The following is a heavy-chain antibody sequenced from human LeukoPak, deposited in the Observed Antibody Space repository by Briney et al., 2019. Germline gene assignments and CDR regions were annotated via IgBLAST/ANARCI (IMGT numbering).Heavy chain of an antibody. D-gene: IGHD4-17*01. CDR3: ARDRGTVTDY. CDR1: GGSISSSSYY. CDR2: INHSGST. J-gene: IGHJ4*02. Sequence: SETLSLTCTVSGGSISSSSYYWGWIRQPPGKGLEWIGEINHSGSTNYNPSLKSRVTISVDTSKNQFSLKLSSVTAADTAVYYCARDRGTVTDYWGQGTLVTVSS. V-gene: IGHV4-39*07.